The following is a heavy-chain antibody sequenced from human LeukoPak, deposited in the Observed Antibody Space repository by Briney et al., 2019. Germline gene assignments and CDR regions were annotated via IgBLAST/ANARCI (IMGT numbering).Heavy chain of an antibody. Sequence: SGGSLRLSCAASGFTFSSYAMHWVRQAPGKGLEWVAVISYDGSNKYYADSVKGRFTISRDNSKNTVNLQMNSLRAEDTAVYYCARDLTGDYFDYWGQGTLVTVSS. V-gene: IGHV3-30-3*01. CDR2: ISYDGSNK. CDR3: ARDLTGDYFDY. J-gene: IGHJ4*02. D-gene: IGHD7-27*01. CDR1: GFTFSSYA.